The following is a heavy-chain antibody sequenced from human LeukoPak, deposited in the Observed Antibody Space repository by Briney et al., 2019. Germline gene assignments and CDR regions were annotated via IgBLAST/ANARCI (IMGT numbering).Heavy chain of an antibody. J-gene: IGHJ4*02. Sequence: SETLSLTCTVSGDSFTSVTDYWAWIRQPPGKGLEWIGEINHSGSTNYNPSLKSRVTISVDTSKNQFSLKLSSVTAADTAVYYCARGTKYVWGSYRPPYYFDYWGQGTLVTVSS. CDR3: ARGTKYVWGSYRPPYYFDY. V-gene: IGHV4-34*01. D-gene: IGHD3-16*02. CDR1: GDSFTSVTDY. CDR2: INHSGST.